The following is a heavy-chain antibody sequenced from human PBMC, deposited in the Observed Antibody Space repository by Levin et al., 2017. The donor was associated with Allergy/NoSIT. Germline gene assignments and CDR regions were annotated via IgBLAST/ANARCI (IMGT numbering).Heavy chain of an antibody. J-gene: IGHJ4*02. D-gene: IGHD2-15*01. CDR2: ISSSSSTI. Sequence: GGSLRLSCAASGFTFSSYSMNWVRQAPGKGLEWVSYISSSSSTIYYADSVKGRFTISRDNAKNSLYLQMNSLRAEDTAVYYCAREDCSGGSCYYFDYWGQGTLVTVSS. CDR3: AREDCSGGSCYYFDY. CDR1: GFTFSSYS. V-gene: IGHV3-48*01.